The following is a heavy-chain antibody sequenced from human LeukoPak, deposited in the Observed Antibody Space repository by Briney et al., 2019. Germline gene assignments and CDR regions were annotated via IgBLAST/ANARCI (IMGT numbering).Heavy chain of an antibody. D-gene: IGHD2-2*01. J-gene: IGHJ4*02. CDR2: IRYDGSNK. CDR3: ARTLGYCSSTSCLPPHY. CDR1: GFTFSSYG. V-gene: IGHV3-30*02. Sequence: PGGSLRLSCAAPGFTFSSYGMHWVRQAPGKGLEWVAFIRYDGSNKYYADSVKGRFTISRDNSKNTLYLQMNSLRAEDTAVYYCARTLGYCSSTSCLPPHYWGQGTLVTVSS.